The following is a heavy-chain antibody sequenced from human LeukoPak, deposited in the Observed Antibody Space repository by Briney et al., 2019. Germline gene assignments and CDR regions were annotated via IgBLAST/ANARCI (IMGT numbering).Heavy chain of an antibody. CDR2: IYHSGST. J-gene: IGHJ3*02. CDR3: ASTHILRFLEWGPGAFDI. CDR1: GYSISSGYY. Sequence: SETLSLTCTVSGYSISSGYYWGWIRQPPGKGLECIGSIYHSGSTYYNPSLKSRVTISVDTSKNQFSLKLSSVTAADTAVYYCASTHILRFLEWGPGAFDIWGQGTMVTVSS. V-gene: IGHV4-38-2*02. D-gene: IGHD3-3*01.